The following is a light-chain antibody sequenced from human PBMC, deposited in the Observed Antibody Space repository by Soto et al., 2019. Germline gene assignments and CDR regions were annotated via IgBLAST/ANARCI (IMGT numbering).Light chain of an antibody. CDR1: SSNIGSHY. V-gene: IGLV1-47*01. CDR2: RNN. CDR3: AAWDDSLSGL. J-gene: IGLJ3*02. Sequence: QSVLTQPPSASGTPGQRVTISCSGSSSNIGSHYVYWYKQLPGTAPKLLIYRNNQRPSGVPDRFSGSKSGTSASLAISGLRSEDEADYYCAAWDDSLSGLFGGGTKLTVL.